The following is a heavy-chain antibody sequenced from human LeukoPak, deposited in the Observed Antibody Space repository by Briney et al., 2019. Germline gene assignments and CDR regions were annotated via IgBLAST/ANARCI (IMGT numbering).Heavy chain of an antibody. D-gene: IGHD6-19*01. V-gene: IGHV3-48*04. Sequence: PGGSLRLSCAASGFTFSSYSMNWVRQAPGKGLEWVSYISSSSSTIYYADSVKGRFTISRDNAKNSLYLQMNSLRAEDTAVYYCARGQPGYSSGWNAFDIWGQGTMVTVSS. CDR1: GFTFSSYS. J-gene: IGHJ3*02. CDR2: ISSSSSTI. CDR3: ARGQPGYSSGWNAFDI.